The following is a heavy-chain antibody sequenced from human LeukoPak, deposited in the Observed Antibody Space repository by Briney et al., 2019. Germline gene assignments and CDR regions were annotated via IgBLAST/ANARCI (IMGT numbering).Heavy chain of an antibody. Sequence: GASVKVSCKASGGTFSSYAISWVRQAPGQGLEWTGRIIPILGIANYAQKFQGRVTITADKSTSTAYMELSSLRSEDTAVYYCARDTSSSWSYNWFDPWGQGTLVTVSS. CDR1: GGTFSSYA. V-gene: IGHV1-69*04. CDR3: ARDTSSSWSYNWFDP. D-gene: IGHD6-13*01. J-gene: IGHJ5*02. CDR2: IIPILGIA.